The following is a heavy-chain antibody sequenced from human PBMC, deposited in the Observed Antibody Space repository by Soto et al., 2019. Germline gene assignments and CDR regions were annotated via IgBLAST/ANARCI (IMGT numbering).Heavy chain of an antibody. CDR2: INPNSGST. D-gene: IGHD3-3*01. CDR3: ARGVAKIDY. V-gene: IGHV1-2*02. J-gene: IGHJ4*02. Sequence: ASVKVSCKASGYTFTGYYMHLVRQAPRQGLEWMGWINPNSGSTSYAQKFQGRVTMTRDTSTSTVYMELSSLRSEDTAVYYCARGVAKIDYWGQGTLVTVSS. CDR1: GYTFTGYY.